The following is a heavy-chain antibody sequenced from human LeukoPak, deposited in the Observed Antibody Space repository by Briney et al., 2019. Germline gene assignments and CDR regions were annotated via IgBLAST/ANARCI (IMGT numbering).Heavy chain of an antibody. J-gene: IGHJ4*02. Sequence: GASVKVSCTASGYTFTGYYIHWVRQAPGQGLEWMGWINPTTGGTNSAQKFQGRVTMTRDTSISTAYMELRRLRSDDTAVYYCATSGIVTVDSQLDHWGQGTLVTVSS. CDR2: INPTTGGT. CDR3: ATSGIVTVDSQLDH. CDR1: GYTFTGYY. D-gene: IGHD1-26*01. V-gene: IGHV1-2*02.